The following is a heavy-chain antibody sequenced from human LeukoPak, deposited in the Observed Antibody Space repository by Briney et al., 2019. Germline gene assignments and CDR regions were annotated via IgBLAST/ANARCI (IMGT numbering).Heavy chain of an antibody. J-gene: IGHJ4*02. CDR2: IWYDGNTK. Sequence: GSLRLSCAATKINFRTYGMHRVRQAPGKGLEWVADIWYDGNTKEYADSVKGRFTISRDNSKNMMYLQMKSLRDEDTAVYYCACKTPSWDYLLDYWGQGTLVTVSS. CDR3: ACKTPSWDYLLDY. D-gene: IGHD1-26*01. CDR1: KINFRTYG. V-gene: IGHV3-33*01.